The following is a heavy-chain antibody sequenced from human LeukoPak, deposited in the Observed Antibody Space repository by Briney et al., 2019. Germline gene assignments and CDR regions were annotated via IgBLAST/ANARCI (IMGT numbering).Heavy chain of an antibody. D-gene: IGHD6-19*01. CDR1: GLTFSSYA. J-gene: IGHJ6*02. Sequence: PGGSLRLSCAASGLTFSSYAMSWVRQAPGKGLEWVSTLTGNGDSTYYADSVKGRFTISRDNSKNTLYLQMSSPRAEDTAVYYCATRAGVAVADSYYYYGLDVWGQGTTVTVSS. CDR2: LTGNGDST. V-gene: IGHV3-23*01. CDR3: ATRAGVAVADSYYYYGLDV.